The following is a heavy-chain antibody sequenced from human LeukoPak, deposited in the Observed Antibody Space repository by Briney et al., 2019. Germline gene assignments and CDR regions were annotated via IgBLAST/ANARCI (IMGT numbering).Heavy chain of an antibody. Sequence: SETLSLTCTVSGASISSYYWSWIRQPPGKGLEWIGGIYYSGSIKYNPSLKSRVTMSVDTSKNQFSLKLSSVTAADTAIYYCARENPSGYYNRPIDYWGQGTLVTVSS. D-gene: IGHD3-22*01. CDR3: ARENPSGYYNRPIDY. CDR1: GASISSYY. CDR2: IYYSGSI. V-gene: IGHV4-59*01. J-gene: IGHJ4*02.